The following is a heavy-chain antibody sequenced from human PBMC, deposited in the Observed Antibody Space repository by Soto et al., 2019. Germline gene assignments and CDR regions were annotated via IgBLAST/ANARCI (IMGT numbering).Heavy chain of an antibody. CDR1: GFTFGAGF. Sequence: EVQLLESGGDLVQPGGSLRLSGVASGFTFGAGFWSWIRQAPGRGLEWVSVIYDGGSTYYADSVRGRFTISRDISTNTVYLQMNTLRAEDTAIYYCARAKVTPGTYYMGVWGNGTTVTVS. CDR3: ARAKVTPGTYYMGV. D-gene: IGHD4-17*01. J-gene: IGHJ6*03. CDR2: IYDGGST. V-gene: IGHV3-66*01.